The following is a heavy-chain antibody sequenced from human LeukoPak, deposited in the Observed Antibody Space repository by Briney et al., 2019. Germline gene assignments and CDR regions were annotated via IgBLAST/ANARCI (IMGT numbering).Heavy chain of an antibody. CDR3: ARDSLASSSYLDY. J-gene: IGHJ4*02. CDR1: GFTFSSYA. Sequence: GGSLRLSCAASGFTFSSYAMHWVRQAPGEGLEWVAVIWYDGSHKYYADSVKGRFTLSRDNPKNTLYLQMNSLRAEDTAVYYCARDSLASSSYLDYWGQGTLVTVSS. CDR2: IWYDGSHK. V-gene: IGHV3-33*01. D-gene: IGHD6-6*01.